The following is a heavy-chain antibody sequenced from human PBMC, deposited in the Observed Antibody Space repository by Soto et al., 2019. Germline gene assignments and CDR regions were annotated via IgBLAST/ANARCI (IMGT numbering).Heavy chain of an antibody. D-gene: IGHD4-4*01. CDR3: ARGRGLDHSGPSQLAS. CDR1: RYWLIKYT. V-gene: IGHV1-69*13. J-gene: IGHJ4*02. Sequence: SSARVSCRECRYWLIKYTLSWVRQGPSQGLEWIGGIIPRLGTTNFPPTLQGIVTITADQSMNTVYIELSSLKSEDTALYYCARGRGLDHSGPSQLASRGQGTLVPVSS. CDR2: IIPRLGTT.